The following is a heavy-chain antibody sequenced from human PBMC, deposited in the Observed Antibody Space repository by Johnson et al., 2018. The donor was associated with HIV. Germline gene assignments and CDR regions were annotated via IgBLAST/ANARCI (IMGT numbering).Heavy chain of an antibody. CDR2: ISGSSDRS. D-gene: IGHD1-26*01. CDR1: GFTFSSYA. V-gene: IGHV3-23*04. J-gene: IGHJ3*02. Sequence: EKLVESGGGLVQPGGSLRLSCAASGFTFSSYAMNWVRQAPGKGLEWVSAISGSSDRSYYADSVKGHFTISRDNSKNTLYVQMNSLRAEDTAVYYCARDIVGAPYAFDIWGQGTMGTVSS. CDR3: ARDIVGAPYAFDI.